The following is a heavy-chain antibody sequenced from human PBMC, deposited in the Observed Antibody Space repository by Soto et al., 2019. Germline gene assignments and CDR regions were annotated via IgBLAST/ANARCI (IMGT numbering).Heavy chain of an antibody. V-gene: IGHV4-34*01. CDR1: GGSFSGYY. Sequence: SETLSLTCSVYGGSFSGYYWSWIRQPPGKGLEWIGEINHSGSTNYNPSLKSRVTISVDTSKNQFSLKLSSVTAADTAVYYCARGRGESSSWTLYWYFDLWGRGTLVTVSS. CDR2: INHSGST. CDR3: ARGRGESSSWTLYWYFDL. J-gene: IGHJ2*01. D-gene: IGHD6-13*01.